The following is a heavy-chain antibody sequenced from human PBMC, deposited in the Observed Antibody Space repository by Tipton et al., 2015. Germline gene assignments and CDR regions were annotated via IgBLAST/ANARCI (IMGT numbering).Heavy chain of an antibody. Sequence: TLSLTCAVSAYSFSSDYYWGWIRQPPGKELQWIGYIQYSGGTNYNPSLESRVSMSVDTSKTQFSLKLSSVIAADTAVYYCARASIIQGYYHDSSRYYLFNSWGQGTLVTVSS. D-gene: IGHD3-22*01. CDR2: IQYSGGT. V-gene: IGHV4-38-2*01. CDR3: ARASIIQGYYHDSSRYYLFNS. CDR1: AYSFSSDYY. J-gene: IGHJ1*01.